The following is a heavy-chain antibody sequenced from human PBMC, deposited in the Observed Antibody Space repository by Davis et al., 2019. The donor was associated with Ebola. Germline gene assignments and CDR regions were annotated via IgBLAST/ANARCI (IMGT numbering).Heavy chain of an antibody. V-gene: IGHV3-66*01. J-gene: IGHJ6*02. CDR2: IYSGGST. Sequence: GESLKISCAASGFTVSSNYMSWVRQAPGKGLEWVSVIYSGGSTYYADSVKGRFTISRDNSKNTLYLQMNSLRAEDTAVYYCARDPIISLIVPSYGMDVWGPGTTVTVSS. CDR1: GFTVSSNY. CDR3: ARDPIISLIVPSYGMDV. D-gene: IGHD3-16*02.